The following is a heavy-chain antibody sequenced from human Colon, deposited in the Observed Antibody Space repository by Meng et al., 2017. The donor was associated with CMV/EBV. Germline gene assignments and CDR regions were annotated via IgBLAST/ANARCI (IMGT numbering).Heavy chain of an antibody. V-gene: IGHV3-11*01. J-gene: IGHJ5*02. CDR1: GFTFTNYA. CDR3: ARVPGGTTGWFDP. Sequence: GESLKISCAASGFTFTNYAMSWVRQAPGEGLEWVSYISSSGNNIHYADSVKGRFTVSRDNAKNSLYLQMNSLRAEDTAVYFCARVPGGTTGWFDPWGQGTLVTVSS. D-gene: IGHD1-1*01. CDR2: ISSSGNNI.